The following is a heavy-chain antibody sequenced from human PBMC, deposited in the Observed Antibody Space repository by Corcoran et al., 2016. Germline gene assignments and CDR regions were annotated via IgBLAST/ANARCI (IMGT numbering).Heavy chain of an antibody. CDR3: AAVTPPGAFYYDYGMDV. Sequence: QMQLVQSGPEVKKPGTSVKVSCKASGFTFTSSAVQWVRQARGQRLEWIGWIVVGSGNTNYAQKFQERVTITRDMSTSTAYMELSSLRSEDTAAYYWAAVTPPGAFYYDYGMDVWGQGTTVTVSS. D-gene: IGHD1-26*01. CDR1: GFTFTSSA. V-gene: IGHV1-58*01. J-gene: IGHJ6*02. CDR2: IVVGSGNT.